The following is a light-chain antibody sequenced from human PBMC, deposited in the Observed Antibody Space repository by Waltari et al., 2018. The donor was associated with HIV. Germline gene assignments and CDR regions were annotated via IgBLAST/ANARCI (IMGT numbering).Light chain of an antibody. J-gene: IGLJ3*02. CDR2: EVS. CDR1: SSDVGGYKY. CDR3: SSYTTSSTWV. Sequence: QSALTQPASVSGSPGQSITISCTGTSSDVGGYKYVSWYLQQPGKAPKLLISEVSNRPSGVSNPFSGSKSGNTASLTISGVQAEDEADYYCSSYTTSSTWVFGGGTKLTVL. V-gene: IGLV2-14*01.